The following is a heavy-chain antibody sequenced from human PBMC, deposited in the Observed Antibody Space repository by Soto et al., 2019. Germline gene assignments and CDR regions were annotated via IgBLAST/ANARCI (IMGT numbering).Heavy chain of an antibody. D-gene: IGHD3-22*01. CDR3: ARHSPYYYDSSGYYYDGAFDF. CDR1: GGSINSGGYS. J-gene: IGHJ3*01. CDR2: IYHTGTT. Sequence: SETLSLTCTVSGGSINSGGYSWTWIRQPPGKGLEWIGFIYHTGTTYYNPSLKSRVTISVDRSKNQFSLKLNSVTAADTAVYYCARHSPYYYDSSGYYYDGAFDFRGQGTTVTVSS. V-gene: IGHV4-30-2*01.